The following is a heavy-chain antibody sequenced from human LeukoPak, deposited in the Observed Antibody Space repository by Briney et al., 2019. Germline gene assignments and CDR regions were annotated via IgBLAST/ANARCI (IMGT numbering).Heavy chain of an antibody. Sequence: GGSLSLSCAVSGFSFSGYEMNWVRQAPGEGLEWLSSFSFCGSIIYYGDSVKGRFSISRDNAKNTVYLQMNSLRAEDTAGYYCARGHNLVIPTRINFDYWGQGTLVTVSS. CDR1: GFSFSGYE. D-gene: IGHD2-2*01. CDR2: FSFCGSII. J-gene: IGHJ4*02. V-gene: IGHV3-48*03. CDR3: ARGHNLVIPTRINFDY.